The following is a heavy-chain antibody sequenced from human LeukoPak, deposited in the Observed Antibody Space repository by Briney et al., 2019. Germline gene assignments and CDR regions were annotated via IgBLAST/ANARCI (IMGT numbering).Heavy chain of an antibody. CDR1: GGTFSSYA. CDR2: IIPIFGTA. Sequence: SVKVSCKASGGTFSSYAISWVRQAPGQGLEWMGGIIPIFGTANYAQKFQGRVTITADESTGTAYMELSSLRSEDTAVYYCARADYYGSGSDLGAFDIWGQGTMVTVSS. CDR3: ARADYYGSGSDLGAFDI. V-gene: IGHV1-69*13. J-gene: IGHJ3*02. D-gene: IGHD3-10*01.